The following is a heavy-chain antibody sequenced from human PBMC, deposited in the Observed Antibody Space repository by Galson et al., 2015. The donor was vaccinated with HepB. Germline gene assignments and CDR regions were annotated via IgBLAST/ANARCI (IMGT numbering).Heavy chain of an antibody. CDR1: RFTFSTYA. CDR3: ARGGIVVVASAPIGGAFDI. J-gene: IGHJ3*02. V-gene: IGHV3-30*04. D-gene: IGHD2-2*01. CDR2: ISYDGSNK. Sequence: SLRLSCAASRFTFSTYAMHRVRQAPGKGLEWVAVISYDGSNKYYADSVKGRFTISRDNSKNTLYLQMSSLRAEDTAVYYCARGGIVVVASAPIGGAFDIWGRGTMVTVSS.